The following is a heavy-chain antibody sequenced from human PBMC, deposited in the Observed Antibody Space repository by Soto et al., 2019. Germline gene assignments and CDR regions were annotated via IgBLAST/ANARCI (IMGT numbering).Heavy chain of an antibody. V-gene: IGHV1-69*13. CDR3: ARDDASHYYGSGSPTK. J-gene: IGHJ4*02. CDR2: IIPIFGTA. CDR1: GGTFSSYA. D-gene: IGHD3-10*01. Sequence: ASVKGSCKASGGTFSSYAISWVRQAPEQGLEWMGGIIPIFGTANYAQKFQGRLTITADESTSTAYMELSSRRSEDTAVYYCARDDASHYYGSGSPTKWGQGTLVTVSS.